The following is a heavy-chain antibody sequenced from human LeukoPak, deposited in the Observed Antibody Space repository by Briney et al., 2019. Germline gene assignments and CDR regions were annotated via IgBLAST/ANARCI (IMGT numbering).Heavy chain of an antibody. V-gene: IGHV3-23*01. CDR1: GFTFSSYS. CDR3: AKDSTSAAAGTFDY. CDR2: ISGSGGST. D-gene: IGHD6-13*01. J-gene: IGHJ4*02. Sequence: GGSLRLSCAASGFTFSSYSMSWVRPAPGKGLEWVSAISGSGGSTYYADSVKGRFTISRDNSKNTLYLQMNSLRAEDTAVYYCAKDSTSAAAGTFDYWGQGTLVTVSS.